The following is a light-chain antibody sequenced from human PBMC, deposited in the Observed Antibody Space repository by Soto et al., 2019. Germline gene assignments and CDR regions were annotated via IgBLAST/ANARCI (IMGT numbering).Light chain of an antibody. Sequence: IQMTQSPSSLSASVGDRVTVTCRASQGIRNDLGWYQQKPGKAPKLLIYDASSLESGVPSRFSGSGSGTESTLTISSLQPDDFATYYCQQYNSYSRTFGQGTKVDIK. V-gene: IGKV1-17*01. CDR1: QGIRND. CDR2: DAS. J-gene: IGKJ1*01. CDR3: QQYNSYSRT.